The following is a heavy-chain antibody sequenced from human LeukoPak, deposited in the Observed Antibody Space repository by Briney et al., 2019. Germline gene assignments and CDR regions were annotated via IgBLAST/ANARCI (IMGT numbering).Heavy chain of an antibody. CDR2: IPYDGSNK. V-gene: IGHV3-30*04. D-gene: IGHD4-23*01. Sequence: GGSLRLSYAASGFTFRTYAMHWVRQAPGKGLEWVAVIPYDGSNKYYADSVKGRFTISRENSKNRLYLQMDSLRAEDTAVYYCARAEGYGGELDSWGQGTLVTVSS. CDR1: GFTFRTYA. J-gene: IGHJ4*02. CDR3: ARAEGYGGELDS.